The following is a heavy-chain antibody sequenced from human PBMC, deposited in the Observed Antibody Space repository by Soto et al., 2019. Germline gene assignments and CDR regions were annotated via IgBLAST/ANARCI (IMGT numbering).Heavy chain of an antibody. J-gene: IGHJ4*01. Sequence: SETLSLTCAVSGDSISDSTYFWGWIRQPPGKGLEWIGCVYYSGNTYYNPSLKSRVTISVDTSKNRFSLKLSSVTAADTAVYYCARQSYGSGAYANFWGHGTLVTVSS. D-gene: IGHD3-10*01. CDR3: ARQSYGSGAYANF. CDR1: GDSISDSTYF. V-gene: IGHV4-39*01. CDR2: VYYSGNT.